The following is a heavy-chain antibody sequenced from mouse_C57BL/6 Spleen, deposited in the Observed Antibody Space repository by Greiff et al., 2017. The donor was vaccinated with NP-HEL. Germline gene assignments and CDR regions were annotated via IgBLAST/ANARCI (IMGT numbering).Heavy chain of an antibody. CDR3: ARSAVVARYVMDY. CDR2: IYPGDGDT. CDR1: GYAFSSYW. V-gene: IGHV1-80*01. J-gene: IGHJ4*01. Sequence: VQLQQSGAELVKPGASVKISCKASGYAFSSYWMNWVKQRPGKGLEWIGQIYPGDGDTNYNGKFKGKATLTADKSSSTAYMQLSSLTSEDSAVYFCARSAVVARYVMDYWGQGTSVTVSS. D-gene: IGHD1-1*01.